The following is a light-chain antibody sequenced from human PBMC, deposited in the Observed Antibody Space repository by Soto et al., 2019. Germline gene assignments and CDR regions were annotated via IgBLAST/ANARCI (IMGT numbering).Light chain of an antibody. Sequence: QSVLTQPPSASGTPGQRVTISCSGSSSNIGSNYVYWYQQLPGTAPKLLIYRNNQRPSGVTDRFSGSKSGTSASLAIGGLRSEDEADYYCAAWDDSLSGVVLGGGTKLTVI. V-gene: IGLV1-47*01. J-gene: IGLJ3*02. CDR1: SSNIGSNY. CDR3: AAWDDSLSGVV. CDR2: RNN.